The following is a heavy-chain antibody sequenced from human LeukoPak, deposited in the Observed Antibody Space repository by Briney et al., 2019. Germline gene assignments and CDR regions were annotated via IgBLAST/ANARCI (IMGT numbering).Heavy chain of an antibody. Sequence: SETLSLTCTVSGGSISSYYWSWTRQPPGKGLEWIGYIYYSGSTNYNPSLKSRVTISVDTSKNQFSLKLSSVTAADTAVYYCARAYGSGSYLFDYWGQGTLVTVSS. CDR1: GGSISSYY. CDR2: IYYSGST. J-gene: IGHJ4*02. D-gene: IGHD3-10*01. V-gene: IGHV4-59*01. CDR3: ARAYGSGSYLFDY.